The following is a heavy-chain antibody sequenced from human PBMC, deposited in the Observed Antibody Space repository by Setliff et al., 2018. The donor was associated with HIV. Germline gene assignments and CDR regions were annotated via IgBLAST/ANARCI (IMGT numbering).Heavy chain of an antibody. CDR2: TYIGAT. V-gene: IGHV1-18*04. CDR1: GYTFASYG. D-gene: IGHD1-26*01. J-gene: IGHJ4*02. CDR3: ATGGGQSFDY. Sequence: ASVKVSCKASGYTFASYGMNWVRQAPGQGLEWMGWTYIGATNYAQKFRDRLTVTTDTSTSTAYMELRSLSPDDTAVYYCATGGGQSFDYWGQGTLVTVSS.